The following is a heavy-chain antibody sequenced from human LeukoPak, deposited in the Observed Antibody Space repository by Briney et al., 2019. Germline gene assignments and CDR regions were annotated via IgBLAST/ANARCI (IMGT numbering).Heavy chain of an antibody. CDR3: ARDPTYYDSSGYYSF. D-gene: IGHD3-22*01. Sequence: ASVKVSCKASGYTFTSYGISWVRQAPGQGLEWMGWISAYNGNTNYAQKLQGRVTMTTDTSTSTACMELRSLRSDDTAVYYCARDPTYYDSSGYYSFWGQGTLVTVSS. J-gene: IGHJ4*02. CDR2: ISAYNGNT. CDR1: GYTFTSYG. V-gene: IGHV1-18*01.